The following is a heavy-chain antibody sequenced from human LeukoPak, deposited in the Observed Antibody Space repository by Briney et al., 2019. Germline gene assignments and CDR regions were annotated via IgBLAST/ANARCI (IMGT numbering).Heavy chain of an antibody. J-gene: IGHJ4*02. CDR1: GFTFSSYA. CDR3: ARALDGLGDSPGY. D-gene: IGHD2-21*02. CDR2: ISYDGSNK. Sequence: GGSLRLSCAASGFTFSSYAMHWVRQAPGKGLEWVAVISYDGSNKYYADSVKGRFTISRDNSKNTLYLQMNSLRAEDTAVYYCARALDGLGDSPGYWGQGTLVTVSS. V-gene: IGHV3-30-3*01.